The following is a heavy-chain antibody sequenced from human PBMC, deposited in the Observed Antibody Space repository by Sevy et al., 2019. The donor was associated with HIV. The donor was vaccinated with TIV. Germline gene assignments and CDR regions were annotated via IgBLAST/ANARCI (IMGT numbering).Heavy chain of an antibody. J-gene: IGHJ4*02. CDR2: INAGNGNT. CDR1: GYTFTSYA. V-gene: IGHV1-3*01. CDR3: AWSETGTLYYFDY. D-gene: IGHD1-1*01. Sequence: ASVKVSCKASGYTFTSYAMHWVRQAPGQRLEWMGWINAGNGNTKYSQMFQGRVTITRDTSASTAYMELSSLRSEDTAVYYCAWSETGTLYYFDYWGQGTLVTVSS.